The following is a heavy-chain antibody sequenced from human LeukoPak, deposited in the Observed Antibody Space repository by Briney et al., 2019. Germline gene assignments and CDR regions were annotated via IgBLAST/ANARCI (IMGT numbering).Heavy chain of an antibody. J-gene: IGHJ4*02. CDR3: AKDRYRPDIVGGGFDY. CDR1: GFNFSSYA. D-gene: IGHD5-12*01. V-gene: IGHV3-30*04. CDR2: ISYDGRNK. Sequence: PGGALGLSCAASGFNFSSYAMQWGRPAPGKGVEGVAVISYDGRNKYYADSVKGRFTISRDNSKNTLYLQMNSLRAEDTAVYYCAKDRYRPDIVGGGFDYWGQGTLVTVSS.